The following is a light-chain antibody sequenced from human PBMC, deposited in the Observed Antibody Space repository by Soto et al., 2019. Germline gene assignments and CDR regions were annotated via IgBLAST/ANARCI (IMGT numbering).Light chain of an antibody. Sequence: DIQMTQSPSSLSASVGDRVTVTCRASQTVSTYLTWYQQKPGKAPQLLIYAASNLQSGVPSRFSGSGSGTDFTLTITTLQPEDSATYDCQQSYISPWTFGQGTKVEIK. CDR2: AAS. CDR1: QTVSTY. J-gene: IGKJ1*01. CDR3: QQSYISPWT. V-gene: IGKV1-39*01.